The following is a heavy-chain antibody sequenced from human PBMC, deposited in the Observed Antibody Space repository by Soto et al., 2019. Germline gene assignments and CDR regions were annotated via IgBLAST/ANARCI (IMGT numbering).Heavy chain of an antibody. CDR1: GFTFSSYA. Sequence: EVQLLESGGGLVQPGGSLRLSCAASGFTFSSYAMSWVRQAPGKGLEWVSAISGSGGSTYYADSVKGRFTISRDNTKNTLYLEKNSLRAEDTAVYYCAKEELERQGSGFDYWGQGTLVTVSS. V-gene: IGHV3-23*01. J-gene: IGHJ4*02. CDR2: ISGSGGST. CDR3: AKEELERQGSGFDY. D-gene: IGHD1-1*01.